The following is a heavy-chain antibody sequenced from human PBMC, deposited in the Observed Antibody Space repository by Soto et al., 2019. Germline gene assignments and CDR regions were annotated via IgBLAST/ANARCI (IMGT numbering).Heavy chain of an antibody. D-gene: IGHD1-26*01. V-gene: IGHV3-33*01. Sequence: QVQLVESGGGVVQPGRSLRLSCAASGFTFSSYGMHWARQAPGKGLEWVAVIWYDGSNKRYVDSVKGRFTISRDNSKNTLYLQMNSLRAEDTAVYYCAREGGGATDFDYWGQGTLVTVSS. J-gene: IGHJ4*02. CDR3: AREGGGATDFDY. CDR1: GFTFSSYG. CDR2: IWYDGSNK.